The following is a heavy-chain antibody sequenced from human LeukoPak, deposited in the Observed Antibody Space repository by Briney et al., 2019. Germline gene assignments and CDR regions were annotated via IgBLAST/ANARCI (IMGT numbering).Heavy chain of an antibody. J-gene: IGHJ6*03. CDR1: GGSISSSSYY. CDR3: AREGSGSYLGYYYYMDV. V-gene: IGHV4-39*07. D-gene: IGHD3-10*01. CDR2: IYYSGST. Sequence: PSETLSLTCSVSGGSISSSSYYWGWIRQPPGKGLEWIGSIYYSGSTYYNPSLKSRVTISVDTSKNQFSLKLSSVTAADTAVYYCAREGSGSYLGYYYYMDVWGKGTTVTVSS.